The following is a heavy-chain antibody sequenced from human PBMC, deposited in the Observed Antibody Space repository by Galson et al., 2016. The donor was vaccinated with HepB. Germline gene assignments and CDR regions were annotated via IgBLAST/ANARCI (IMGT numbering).Heavy chain of an antibody. J-gene: IGHJ4*02. CDR3: GGGCSTDSRPHEY. CDR2: IYHSGIT. CDR1: GGSISSGGYY. Sequence: TLSLTCTVSGGSISSGGYYWYWIRQHPGKGLEWIGYIYHSGITLYNPSVKSRVYISRDTSKNQFSLKLRSATAADTAVYYCGGGCSTDSRPHEYWGQGTLVTVSS. V-gene: IGHV4-31*03. D-gene: IGHD2-2*01.